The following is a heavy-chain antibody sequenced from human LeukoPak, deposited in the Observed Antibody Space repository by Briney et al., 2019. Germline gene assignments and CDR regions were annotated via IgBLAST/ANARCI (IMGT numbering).Heavy chain of an antibody. CDR2: ISGSGDNT. V-gene: IGHV3-23*01. CDR1: GFTFSIYA. CDR3: AKGPTSGSYGILDY. J-gene: IGHJ4*02. D-gene: IGHD1-26*01. Sequence: GGSLRLSCAASGFTFSIYAMSWVRRTPGRELEWVAAISGSGDNTYYADSVKGRFTISRDNSKNTLYLQLSSLRADDTAVYYCAKGPTSGSYGILDYWGQGTLVTVSS.